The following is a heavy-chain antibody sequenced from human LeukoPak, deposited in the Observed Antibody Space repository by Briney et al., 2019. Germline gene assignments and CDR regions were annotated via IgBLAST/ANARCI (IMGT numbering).Heavy chain of an antibody. Sequence: SETLSLTCAVYGGSFSGYYWSWIRQPPGKGLEWIGEINHSGSTNYNPSLKSRVTISVDTSKNQFSLKLSSVAAADTAVYYCARLYGWYVYGFGLNWFDPWGQGTLVTVSS. CDR2: INHSGST. V-gene: IGHV4-34*01. D-gene: IGHD6-19*01. CDR1: GGSFSGYY. J-gene: IGHJ5*02. CDR3: ARLYGWYVYGFGLNWFDP.